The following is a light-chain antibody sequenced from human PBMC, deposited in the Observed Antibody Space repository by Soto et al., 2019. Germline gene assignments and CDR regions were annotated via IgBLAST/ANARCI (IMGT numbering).Light chain of an antibody. V-gene: IGLV2-14*03. CDR1: SGDVGGHNY. CDR2: DVS. CDR3: SSYTSLNTHV. Sequence: QSVLTQPASVSASPGQSITISCTGTSGDVGGHNYVAWYQQHPGQAPKLMIYDVSNRPSGISNRFSGSKSGNTASLTISGLQAEDEADYYCSSYTSLNTHVFGGGTKLTVL. J-gene: IGLJ2*01.